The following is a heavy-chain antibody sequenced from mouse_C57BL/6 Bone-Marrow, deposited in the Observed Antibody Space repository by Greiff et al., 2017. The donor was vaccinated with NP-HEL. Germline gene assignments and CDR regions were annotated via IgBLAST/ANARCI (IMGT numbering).Heavy chain of an antibody. V-gene: IGHV1-55*01. CDR1: GYTFTSYW. J-gene: IGHJ4*01. Sequence: VKLQQPGAELVKPGASVKMSCKASGYTFTSYWITWVKQRPGQGLEWIGDIYPGSGCTNYNEKFKSKATLTVDTSSSTAYMQLSSLTSEDSAVYYCAMVLLLRSYAMDYWGQGTSVTVSS. CDR3: AMVLLLRSYAMDY. D-gene: IGHD1-1*01. CDR2: IYPGSGCT.